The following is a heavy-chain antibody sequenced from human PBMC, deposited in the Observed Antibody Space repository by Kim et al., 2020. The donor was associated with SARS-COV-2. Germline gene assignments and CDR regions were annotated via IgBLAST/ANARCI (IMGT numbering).Heavy chain of an antibody. CDR3: ARDLGSSGWSRFDY. V-gene: IGHV3-20*03. J-gene: IGHJ4*02. D-gene: IGHD6-19*01. Sequence: ADPGRGRFTTSSDNAKNSLYLQMNSLRAEDTALYYCARDLGSSGWSRFDYWGQGTLVTVSS.